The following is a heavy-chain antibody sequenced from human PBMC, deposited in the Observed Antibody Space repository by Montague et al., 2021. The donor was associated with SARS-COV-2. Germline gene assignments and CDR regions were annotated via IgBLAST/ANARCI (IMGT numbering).Heavy chain of an antibody. CDR1: GGSFAGSS. CDR3: ARGTKPYCDLWL. J-gene: IGHJ4*02. Sequence: SQTLSLTCSVGGSFAGSSYNWLRQTPGKGLEWIGEIYYSGATDYNPSLKGRVTISADTSKNEFSLELRSVSAADTAIYYCARGTKPYCDLWLWGQGTLVTVSS. D-gene: IGHD5-12*01. V-gene: IGHV4-34*01. CDR2: IYYSGAT.